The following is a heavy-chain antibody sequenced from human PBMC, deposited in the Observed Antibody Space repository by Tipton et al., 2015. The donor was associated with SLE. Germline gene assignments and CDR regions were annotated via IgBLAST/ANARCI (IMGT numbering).Heavy chain of an antibody. CDR3: ASSLNEVKLYYYYYMDV. V-gene: IGHV4-61*02. CDR1: GGSISSGSYY. D-gene: IGHD1-1*01. CDR2: IYTSGST. J-gene: IGHJ6*03. Sequence: TLSLTCAVSGGSISSGSYYWSWIRQPAGKGLEWIGRIYTSGSTNYNPSLKSRVTISVDTSKNQFSLKLSSVTAADTAVYYWASSLNEVKLYYYYYMDVWGEGTTVTVSS.